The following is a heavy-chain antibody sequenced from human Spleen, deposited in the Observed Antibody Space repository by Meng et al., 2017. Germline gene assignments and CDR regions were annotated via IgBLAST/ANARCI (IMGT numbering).Heavy chain of an antibody. Sequence: GESLKISCAASGFTVSSNSMNWVRQAPGKGLEWVSFIYSGDKTYYADSVKGRFTISRDNSKNTLYLQMNNLRAEDTAVYYCAREAITMLRGLIIDYYYGMDVWGQGTTVTVSS. CDR2: IYSGDKT. D-gene: IGHD3-10*01. CDR3: AREAITMLRGLIIDYYYGMDV. V-gene: IGHV3-66*02. J-gene: IGHJ6*02. CDR1: GFTVSSNS.